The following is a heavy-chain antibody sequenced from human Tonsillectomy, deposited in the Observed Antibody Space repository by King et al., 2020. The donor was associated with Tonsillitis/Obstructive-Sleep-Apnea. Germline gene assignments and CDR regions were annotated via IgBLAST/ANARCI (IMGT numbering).Heavy chain of an antibody. CDR1: GLTFSSDG. D-gene: IGHD2-21*01. CDR3: ARNHHGLGY. CDR2: ISGVSTM. J-gene: IGHJ4*02. Sequence: VQLVESGGGLVQPGGSLRLSCAASGLTFSSDGMYWIRQAPGKGLEWVSYISGVSTMYYADSAKGRFTISRDNAKNSLYLQMNSLRDEDTAVYYCARNHHGLGYWGQGTLVTVSS. V-gene: IGHV3-48*02.